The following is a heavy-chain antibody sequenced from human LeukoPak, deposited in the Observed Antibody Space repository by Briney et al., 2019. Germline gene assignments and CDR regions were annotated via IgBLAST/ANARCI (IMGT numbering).Heavy chain of an antibody. CDR1: GGTFSSYA. CDR3: AREYGWSGLPGCWFDP. J-gene: IGHJ5*02. V-gene: IGHV1-69*13. D-gene: IGHD2-15*01. CDR2: IIPIFGTA. Sequence: GASVKVSCKASGGTFSSYAISWVRQAPGQGLEWMGGIIPIFGTANYAQKFQGRVTITADESTSTAYMELSSLRSEDTAVYYCAREYGWSGLPGCWFDPWGQGTLVTVSS.